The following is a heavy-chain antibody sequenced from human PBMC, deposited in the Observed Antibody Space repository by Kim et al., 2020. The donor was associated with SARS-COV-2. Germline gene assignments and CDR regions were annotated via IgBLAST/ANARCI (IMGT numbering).Heavy chain of an antibody. CDR2: IYPGDSDT. V-gene: IGHV5-51*01. D-gene: IGHD3-10*01. Sequence: GESLKISCKGSGYSFTSYWIGWVRQMPGKGLEWMGIIYPGDSDTRYSPSFQGQVTISADKSISTAYLQWSSLKASDTAMYYCARHDLMDWGSGGYYAFDIWGQGTMVTVSS. CDR1: GYSFTSYW. CDR3: ARHDLMDWGSGGYYAFDI. J-gene: IGHJ3*02.